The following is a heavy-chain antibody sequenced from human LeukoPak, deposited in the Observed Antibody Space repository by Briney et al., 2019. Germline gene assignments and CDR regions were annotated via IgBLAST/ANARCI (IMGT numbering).Heavy chain of an antibody. J-gene: IGHJ1*01. Sequence: KPSETLSLTCAVYGGSFSGYYWSWIRQPPGKGLEWIGEINHSGSTNYNPSLKSRVTISVDTSKNQFSLKLSSVTGADTAVYYCASRMAPMVGFQHWGQGTLSPSPQ. D-gene: IGHD2-8*01. CDR3: ASRMAPMVGFQH. CDR2: INHSGST. V-gene: IGHV4-34*01. CDR1: GGSFSGYY.